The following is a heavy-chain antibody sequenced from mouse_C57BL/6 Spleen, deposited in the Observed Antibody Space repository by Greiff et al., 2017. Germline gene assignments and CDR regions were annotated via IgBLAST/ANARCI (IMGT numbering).Heavy chain of an antibody. J-gene: IGHJ2*01. V-gene: IGHV1-64*01. CDR2: IHPNSGST. D-gene: IGHD4-1*01. CDR3: ARWAKLVPFDY. CDR1: GYTFTSYW. Sequence: QVHVKQPGAELVKPGASVKLSCKASGYTFTSYWMHWVKQRPGQGLEWIGMIHPNSGSTNYNEKFKSKATLTVDKSSSTAYMQLSSLTSEDSAVYYCARWAKLVPFDYWGQGTTLTVSS.